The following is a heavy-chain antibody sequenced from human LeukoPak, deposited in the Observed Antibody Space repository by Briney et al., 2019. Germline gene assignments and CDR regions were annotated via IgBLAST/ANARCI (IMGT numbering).Heavy chain of an antibody. CDR1: GGTFSSYV. Sequence: SVNVSCKASGGTFSSYVISWVRQAPGQGLEWMGRIIPILGIANYAQKFQGRVTITADKSTSTAYMELSSLRSEDTAVYYCARDGADSGYDHEYYYYYGMDVWGQGTTVTVSS. V-gene: IGHV1-69*04. J-gene: IGHJ6*02. CDR3: ARDGADSGYDHEYYYYYGMDV. D-gene: IGHD5-12*01. CDR2: IIPILGIA.